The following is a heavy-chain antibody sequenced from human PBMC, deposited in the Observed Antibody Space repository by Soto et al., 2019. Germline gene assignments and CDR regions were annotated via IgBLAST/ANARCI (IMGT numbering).Heavy chain of an antibody. V-gene: IGHV4-59*08. D-gene: IGHD6-13*01. Sequence: PSETLSLTCTVSGGSISSYYWSWIRQPPGKGLEWIGYIYYSGSTNYNPSLKSRVTISVDTSKNQFSLKLSSVTAADTAVYYCASHLYSSSTFDYWGQGTLVTVS. CDR2: IYYSGST. CDR1: GGSISSYY. J-gene: IGHJ4*02. CDR3: ASHLYSSSTFDY.